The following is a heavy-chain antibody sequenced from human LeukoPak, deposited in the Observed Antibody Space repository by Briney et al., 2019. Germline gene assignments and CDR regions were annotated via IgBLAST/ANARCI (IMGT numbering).Heavy chain of an antibody. J-gene: IGHJ1*01. V-gene: IGHV3-48*03. CDR2: ISSSGSTI. CDR1: GFTFSSYE. D-gene: IGHD2-2*01. Sequence: GGPLRLSCAASGFTFSSYEMNWVRQAPGKGLEWVSYISSSGSTIYYADSVKGRFTISRDNAKNSLYLQMNSLRAEDTAVYYCARAPSLEYFQHWGQGTLVTVSS. CDR3: ARAPSLEYFQH.